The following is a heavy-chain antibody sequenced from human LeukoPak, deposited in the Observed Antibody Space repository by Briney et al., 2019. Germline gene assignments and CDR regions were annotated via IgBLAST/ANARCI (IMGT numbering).Heavy chain of an antibody. CDR2: IYHSGST. CDR3: ARGYCSGGSCYHDAFDI. Sequence: SETLSLTCTVSGGSISSSSYYWGWIRQPPGKGLEWIGSIYHSGSTYYNPSLKSRVTISVDTSKNQFSLKLSSVTAADTAVYYCARGYCSGGSCYHDAFDIWGQGTMVTVSP. D-gene: IGHD2-15*01. V-gene: IGHV4-39*07. J-gene: IGHJ3*02. CDR1: GGSISSSSYY.